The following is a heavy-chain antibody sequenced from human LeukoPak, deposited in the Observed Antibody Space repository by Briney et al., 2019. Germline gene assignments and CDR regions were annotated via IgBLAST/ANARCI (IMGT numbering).Heavy chain of an antibody. CDR1: GDSISSYY. Sequence: SETLSLTCTVSGDSISSYYWSWIRQPPGKELEWIGYFYYSGGINYNPSLKSRVTVSVDTSKNQLSLRLSSVTVADTAVYYCARQGVAGNLYNWFDPWGQGTLVTVSS. CDR2: FYYSGGI. J-gene: IGHJ5*02. V-gene: IGHV4-59*08. D-gene: IGHD6-19*01. CDR3: ARQGVAGNLYNWFDP.